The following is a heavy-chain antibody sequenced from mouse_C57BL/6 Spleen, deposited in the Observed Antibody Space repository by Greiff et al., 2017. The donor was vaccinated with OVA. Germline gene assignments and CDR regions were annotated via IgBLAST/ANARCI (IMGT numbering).Heavy chain of an antibody. V-gene: IGHV5-6*01. J-gene: IGHJ4*01. CDR1: GFTFSSYG. Sequence: EVKVVESGGDLVKPGGSLKLSCAASGFTFSSYGMSWVRQTPDKRLEWVATISSGGSYTYYPDSVKGRFTISRDNAKNTLYLQMSSLKSEDTAMYYCARHKEAMDYWGQGTSVTVSS. CDR2: ISSGGSYT. CDR3: ARHKEAMDY.